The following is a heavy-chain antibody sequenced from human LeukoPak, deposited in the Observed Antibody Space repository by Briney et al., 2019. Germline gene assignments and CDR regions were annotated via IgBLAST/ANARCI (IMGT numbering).Heavy chain of an antibody. D-gene: IGHD6-6*01. V-gene: IGHV3-30-3*01. J-gene: IGHJ4*02. CDR2: ISYGGSNK. Sequence: PGGSLRLSCAASGFTFSSYAMHWVRQAPGKGLEWVAVISYGGSNKYYADSVKGRFTISRDNSKNTLYLQMNSLRAEDTAVYYCALYSSSSDYWGQGTLVTVSS. CDR3: ALYSSSSDY. CDR1: GFTFSSYA.